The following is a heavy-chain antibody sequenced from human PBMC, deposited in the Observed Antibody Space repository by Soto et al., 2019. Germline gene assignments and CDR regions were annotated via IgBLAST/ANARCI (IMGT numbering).Heavy chain of an antibody. Sequence: SETLSLTCTVSGGSISSYYWSWIRQPPGKGLEWIGYISYTGSTNYSPSLKSRVTMSVDTSNNQFSLKLSSVTAADTAVYYCEREGRSSLNWFDPWGQGTLVTVSS. D-gene: IGHD3-3*01. CDR2: ISYTGST. CDR3: EREGRSSLNWFDP. V-gene: IGHV4-59*01. CDR1: GGSISSYY. J-gene: IGHJ5*02.